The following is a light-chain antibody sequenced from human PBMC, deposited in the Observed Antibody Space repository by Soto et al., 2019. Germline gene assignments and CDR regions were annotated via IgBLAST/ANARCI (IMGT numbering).Light chain of an antibody. CDR2: AAS. CDR1: ESISRH. CDR3: QQSYSTSSIT. J-gene: IGKJ5*01. V-gene: IGKV1-39*01. Sequence: DIQMTQSPSSLSAFVGDRVTITCRASESISRHLNWYQQKPGKAPKLLIYAASSLQNGVPSRFSGGGSGTDFTLTISNLQPADFATYYCQQSYSTSSITFGQGTRLEIK.